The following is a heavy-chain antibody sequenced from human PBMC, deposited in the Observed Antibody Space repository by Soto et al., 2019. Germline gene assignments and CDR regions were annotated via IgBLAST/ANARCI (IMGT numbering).Heavy chain of an antibody. CDR2: IIPIFGTA. D-gene: IGHD5-12*01. CDR1: GGTFSSYA. Sequence: SVKVSCKASGGTFSSYAISWVRQAPGQGLEWMGGIIPIFGTANYAQKFQGRVTITADESTSTAYMELSSLRSEDTAVYYCARGTSGIVATSRAFDYRGQGTLVTVSS. J-gene: IGHJ4*02. CDR3: ARGTSGIVATSRAFDY. V-gene: IGHV1-69*13.